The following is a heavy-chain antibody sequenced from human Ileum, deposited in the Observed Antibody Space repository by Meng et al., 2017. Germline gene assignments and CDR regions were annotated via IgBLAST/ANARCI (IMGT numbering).Heavy chain of an antibody. V-gene: IGHV3-23*04. CDR3: ATRHLGY. CDR1: GFIFTTDA. CDR2: NSESGGST. Sequence: VPGEGAGGGVDQHAGSRRRPCARSGFIFTTDASSWVRQAPGKGLEWVSSNSESGGSTHYAESVTGRFTISRDNSKNTVWLQMNSLRADDTAVYYCATRHLGYWGKGTLVTVSS. J-gene: IGHJ4*02.